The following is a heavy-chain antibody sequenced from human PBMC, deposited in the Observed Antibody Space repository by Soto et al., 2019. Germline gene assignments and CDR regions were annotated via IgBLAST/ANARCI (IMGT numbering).Heavy chain of an antibody. Sequence: GASVKVSCKASGYTFTGYYVHWVREAPGQGLEWMGWINPETGGTSYAQKFQGRVTLSRDTSINTAYLELSSLRFAAADTAVYYCARDDNGDNGRAFDPWGQGTLVTVSS. J-gene: IGHJ5*02. V-gene: IGHV1-2*02. CDR1: GYTFTGYY. CDR3: ARDDNGDNGRAFDP. CDR2: INPETGGT. D-gene: IGHD4-17*01.